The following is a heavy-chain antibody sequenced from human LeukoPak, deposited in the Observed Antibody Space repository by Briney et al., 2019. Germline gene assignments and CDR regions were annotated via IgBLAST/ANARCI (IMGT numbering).Heavy chain of an antibody. CDR2: ISAYNGDT. CDR1: GYNFTNYG. Sequence: ASVKVSCKASGYNFTNYGISWVRQAPGHGLEWMGWISAYNGDTNYAQKLQGRVTMTTDTSTGTAYMDLRGLRSDDTAVYYCAGAPSFGDYGGDYWGQGTLVTVSS. CDR3: AGAPSFGDYGGDY. V-gene: IGHV1-18*01. J-gene: IGHJ4*02. D-gene: IGHD4-17*01.